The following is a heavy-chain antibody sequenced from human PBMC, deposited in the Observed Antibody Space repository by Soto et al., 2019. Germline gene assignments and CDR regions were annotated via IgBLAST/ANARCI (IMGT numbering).Heavy chain of an antibody. D-gene: IGHD2-2*01. Sequence: SETLSLTCTVSGGSISSISYYWGWIRQPPGKGLEWIGSIKYSGHTFYNPSLKSRVTMSVDASKNQFSLRLSSVTAAETAVYYCARVDIAVVPSTTFDYWGQGTLVTVSS. J-gene: IGHJ4*02. CDR3: ARVDIAVVPSTTFDY. CDR1: GGSISSISYY. CDR2: IKYSGHT. V-gene: IGHV4-39*01.